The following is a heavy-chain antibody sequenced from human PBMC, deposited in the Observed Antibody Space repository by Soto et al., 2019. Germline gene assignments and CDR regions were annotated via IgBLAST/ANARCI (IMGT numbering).Heavy chain of an antibody. V-gene: IGHV1-46*03. J-gene: IGHJ6*02. CDR2: INPNGGST. Sequence: ASVKVSCKASGYTLTNYHIHGVRQAPGQGLEWMGIINPNGGSTRYAQKFQGRLTMSRDTSTSTVYMELSSLRPEDTAVYYCARDKMYYRSTSEGYFYYGMDVWGQGTTVTVSS. CDR1: GYTLTNYH. D-gene: IGHD3-16*01. CDR3: ARDKMYYRSTSEGYFYYGMDV.